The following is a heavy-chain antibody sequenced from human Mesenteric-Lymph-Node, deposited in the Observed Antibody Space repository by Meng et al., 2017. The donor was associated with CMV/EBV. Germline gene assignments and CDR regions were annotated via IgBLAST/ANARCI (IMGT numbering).Heavy chain of an antibody. CDR2: ICYSGST. CDR3: ARLPFRGYSGLDNWFDP. J-gene: IGHJ5*02. V-gene: IGHV4-39*01. CDR1: SSSSSSYY. D-gene: IGHD5-12*01. Sequence: SSSSSSYYWGWIRQPPGKGLEWIGSICYSGSTYYNPSLKSRVTISVDTSKNQFSLKLSSVTAADTAVYYCARLPFRGYSGLDNWFDPWGQGTLVTVSS.